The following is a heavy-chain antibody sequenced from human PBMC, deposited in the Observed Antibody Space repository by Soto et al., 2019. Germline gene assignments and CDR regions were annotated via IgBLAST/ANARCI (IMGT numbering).Heavy chain of an antibody. V-gene: IGHV4-30-2*01. CDR2: IYHSGST. CDR1: GGSISSGGYS. D-gene: IGHD7-27*01. J-gene: IGHJ4*02. Sequence: QLQLQESGSGLVKPSQTLSLTCAVSGGSISSGGYSWSWIRQPTGKGREWSGYIYHSGSTYYNPSIKSRVTISVDRSKNQFSLKLSSVTAADTAMYYCARSSTNCGLWNWGQGTLVTVSS. CDR3: ARSSTNCGLWN.